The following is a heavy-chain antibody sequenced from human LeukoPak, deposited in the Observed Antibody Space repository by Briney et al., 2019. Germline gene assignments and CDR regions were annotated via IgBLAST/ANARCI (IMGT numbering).Heavy chain of an antibody. D-gene: IGHD6-13*01. Sequence: EPGGSLRLSCTASGFTFGDYAMSWFRQAPGKGLEWVGFIRSKAYGGTTEYAASVKGRFTISRDDSKSIAYLQMNSLKTEDTAVYYCTREYSSSWYTNYYFDYWGQGTLVTVSS. CDR1: GFTFGDYA. V-gene: IGHV3-49*03. CDR2: IRSKAYGGTT. J-gene: IGHJ4*02. CDR3: TREYSSSWYTNYYFDY.